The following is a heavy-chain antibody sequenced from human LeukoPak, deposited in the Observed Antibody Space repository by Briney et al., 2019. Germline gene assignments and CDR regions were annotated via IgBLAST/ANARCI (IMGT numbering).Heavy chain of an antibody. CDR1: GYSISSGYY. D-gene: IGHD1-26*01. J-gene: IGHJ4*02. V-gene: IGHV4-38-2*02. CDR2: IYHSGST. CDR3: ARDSTLVGATHFDY. Sequence: PSETLSLTCTVSGYSISSGYYWGWIRQPPGKGLEWIGSIYHSGSTYYNPSLKSRVTLSVDTSKNQFSLKLSSVTAADTAVYYCARDSTLVGATHFDYWGQGTLVTVSS.